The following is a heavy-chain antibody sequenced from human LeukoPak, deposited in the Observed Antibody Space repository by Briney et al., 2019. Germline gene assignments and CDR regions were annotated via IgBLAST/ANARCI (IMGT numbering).Heavy chain of an antibody. CDR3: ARVSLRGELYFAY. V-gene: IGHV4-59*01. D-gene: IGHD1-26*01. J-gene: IGHJ4*02. Sequence: PSETLSLTCAVCGGSISSYYWSWIRQPPGKGLEWIGYIYYSGSTNYNPSLKSRVTISVDTSKNQFSLKLSSVTAADTAVYYCARVSLRGELYFAYWGQGTLVTVSS. CDR1: GGSISSYY. CDR2: IYYSGST.